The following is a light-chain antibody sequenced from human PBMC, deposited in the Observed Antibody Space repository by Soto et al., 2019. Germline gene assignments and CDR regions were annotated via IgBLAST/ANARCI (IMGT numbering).Light chain of an antibody. CDR2: DAS. CDR3: QQRSNWPRT. V-gene: IGKV3-11*01. J-gene: IGKJ3*01. Sequence: IVLTLSPATLSLSPGERATLSCRASQSVSSYLAWYQQKPGQAPRLLIYDASNRATGIPARFSGSGSGTDFTLTISSLEPEDFAVYYCQQRSNWPRTFGPGTKVDIK. CDR1: QSVSSY.